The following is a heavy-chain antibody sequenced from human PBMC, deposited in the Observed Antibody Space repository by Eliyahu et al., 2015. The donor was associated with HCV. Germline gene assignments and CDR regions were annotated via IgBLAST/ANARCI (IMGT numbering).Heavy chain of an antibody. J-gene: IGHJ5*02. D-gene: IGHD5-24*01. CDR1: EFTFSSFW. CDR2: IYPDGNDM. Sequence: EVQLVESGGGSVQPGDSLRLSCAASEFTFSSFWMPWVRQGPGQGLMWVSRIYPDGNDMQYADSVKGRFTISRDNAKNTLYLQMNGLRTEDTAIYYCARDPEDGYRPFDQWGRGTQVTVSS. CDR3: ARDPEDGYRPFDQ. V-gene: IGHV3-74*01.